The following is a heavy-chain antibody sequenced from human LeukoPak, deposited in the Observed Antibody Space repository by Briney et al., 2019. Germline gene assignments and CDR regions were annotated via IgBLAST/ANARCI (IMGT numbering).Heavy chain of an antibody. D-gene: IGHD6-19*01. J-gene: IGHJ4*02. Sequence: GGSLRLSCAASGFMFSSYWMSWVRQAPGKGLEWASGISGSGDSTYYADSVKGRFTISRDNSKNTLYLQMNSLRAEDTAVYYCARRSGIAVAGAFDYWGQGTLVTVSS. CDR2: ISGSGDST. CDR3: ARRSGIAVAGAFDY. CDR1: GFMFSSYW. V-gene: IGHV3-23*01.